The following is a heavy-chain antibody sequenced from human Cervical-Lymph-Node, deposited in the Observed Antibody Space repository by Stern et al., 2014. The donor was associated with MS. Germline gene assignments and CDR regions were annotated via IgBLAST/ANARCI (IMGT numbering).Heavy chain of an antibody. D-gene: IGHD2-15*01. CDR2: NSAYNGNT. Sequence: QEQLVQSGAEVQKPGASVKVSCKASGYTFNRYGIRCVRQATGPELECMGCNSAYNGNTNYAKKLQGRVTMTTDTSTSTAYMELRSLRSDDTAVYYCARGLLGSENAFDIWGQGTMVTVSS. V-gene: IGHV1-18*01. CDR3: ARGLLGSENAFDI. CDR1: GYTFNRYG. J-gene: IGHJ3*02.